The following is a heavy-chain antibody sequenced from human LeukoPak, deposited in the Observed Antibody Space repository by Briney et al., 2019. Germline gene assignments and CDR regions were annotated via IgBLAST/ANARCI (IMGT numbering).Heavy chain of an antibody. CDR2: FDPEDGET. D-gene: IGHD2-2*01. CDR1: GYTLTELS. Sequence: ASVKVSCKVSGYTLTELSMHWVRQAPGKGLEWMGGFDPEDGETIYAQKFQGRVTMTEDTSTDTAYMELSSLRSEDTAVYYCATLDGGDCSSTRCNMGDYWGQGTLVTVSS. V-gene: IGHV1-24*01. J-gene: IGHJ4*02. CDR3: ATLDGGDCSSTRCNMGDY.